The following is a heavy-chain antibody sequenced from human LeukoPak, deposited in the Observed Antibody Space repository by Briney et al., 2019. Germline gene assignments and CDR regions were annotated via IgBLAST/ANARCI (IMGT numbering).Heavy chain of an antibody. J-gene: IGHJ4*02. CDR1: GGSFSGYY. D-gene: IGHD1-14*01. V-gene: IGHV4-34*01. CDR2: INHSGST. Sequence: SETLSLTCAVYGGSFSGYYWSWIRQPPGKGLEWIGEINHSGSTNYNPSLKSRVTISVDTSKNQFSLKLSSVTAADTAVYYCARGLPANYDYWGQGTLVTVSS. CDR3: ARGLPANYDY.